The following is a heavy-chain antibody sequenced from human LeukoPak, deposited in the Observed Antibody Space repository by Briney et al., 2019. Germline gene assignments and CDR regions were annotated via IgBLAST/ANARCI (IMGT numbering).Heavy chain of an antibody. Sequence: LSGGSLRLSCAASGFTFSSYAMHWVRQAPVKGLEWVAVISYDGSNKYYADSVKGRFTISRDNSKNTLYLQMNSLRAEDTAVYYCATNSGSYYGFFDYWGQGTLVTVSS. J-gene: IGHJ4*02. CDR1: GFTFSSYA. D-gene: IGHD1-26*01. CDR3: ATNSGSYYGFFDY. CDR2: ISYDGSNK. V-gene: IGHV3-30-3*01.